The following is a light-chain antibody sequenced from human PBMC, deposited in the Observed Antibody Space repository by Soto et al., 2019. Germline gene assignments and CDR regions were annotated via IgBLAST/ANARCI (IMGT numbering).Light chain of an antibody. Sequence: DIPMTQSPSSLSASVGDRVIITCRASQGIRNYLAWYQQKPGKVPRLLIYGASTLQSGVPSRFSGGGSGTNFTLPISSLQPEDVATYYCQKYNSDPPWTFGQGTKVDIK. CDR1: QGIRNY. J-gene: IGKJ1*01. V-gene: IGKV1-27*01. CDR3: QKYNSDPPWT. CDR2: GAS.